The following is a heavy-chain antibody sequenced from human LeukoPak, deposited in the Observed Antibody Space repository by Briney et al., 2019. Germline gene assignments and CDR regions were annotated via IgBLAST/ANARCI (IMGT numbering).Heavy chain of an antibody. J-gene: IGHJ4*02. CDR3: ARGGTTVTPKNFDF. V-gene: IGHV3-33*01. CDR1: GFTFSYYG. Sequence: GSFLRLSCAASGFTFSYYGIHWVRQAPGKGLEWVAVIWFDGNNKFYADSVKGRFAISRYNSKNTVYMEMNSLRAEDTAVYYCARGGTTVTPKNFDFWGQGTLVTVSS. D-gene: IGHD4-17*01. CDR2: IWFDGNNK.